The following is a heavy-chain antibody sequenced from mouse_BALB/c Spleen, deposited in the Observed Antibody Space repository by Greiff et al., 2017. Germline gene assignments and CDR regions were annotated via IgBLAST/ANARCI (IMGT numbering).Heavy chain of an antibody. CDR1: GFTFSSYT. CDR2: ISNGGGST. CDR3: ARHYGNYVFMDY. V-gene: IGHV5-12-2*01. Sequence: EVMLVESGGGLVQPGGSLKLSCAASGFTFSSYTMSWVRQTPEKRLEWVAYISNGGGSTYYPDTVKGRFTISRDNAKNTLYLQMSSLKSEDTAMYYCARHYGNYVFMDYWGQGTSVTVSS. D-gene: IGHD2-1*01. J-gene: IGHJ4*01.